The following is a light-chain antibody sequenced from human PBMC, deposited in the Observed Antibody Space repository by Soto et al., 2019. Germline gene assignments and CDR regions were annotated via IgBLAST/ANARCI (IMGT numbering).Light chain of an antibody. Sequence: EIVFAQSPSTLSLSPGERATPFFRASQTLSINSLAWYQQKPGQAPRLLIYAASTRDTGIPDRFNGSGSGTDFALTINRLEPEDFAVYYCQQYDGAPLTFGPGTKVDIK. CDR1: QTLSINS. J-gene: IGKJ3*01. V-gene: IGKV3-20*01. CDR3: QQYDGAPLT. CDR2: AAS.